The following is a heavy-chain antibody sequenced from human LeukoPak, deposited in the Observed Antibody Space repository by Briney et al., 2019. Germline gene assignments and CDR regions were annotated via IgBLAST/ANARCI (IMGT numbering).Heavy chain of an antibody. J-gene: IGHJ3*02. D-gene: IGHD3-3*01. CDR3: ARGREWLLRLDAFDI. CDR2: ISAYNGNT. Sequence: ASVKVSCKASGYTFTSYGISWVQQAPGQGLEWMGWISAYNGNTNYAQKLQGRVTMTTDTSTSTAYMELRSLRSDDTAVYYCARGREWLLRLDAFDIWGQGTMVTISS. CDR1: GYTFTSYG. V-gene: IGHV1-18*01.